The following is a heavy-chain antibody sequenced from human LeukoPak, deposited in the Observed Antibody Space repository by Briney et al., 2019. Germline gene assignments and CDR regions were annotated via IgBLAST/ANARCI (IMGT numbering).Heavy chain of an antibody. CDR1: GFTFSNYW. Sequence: GGSLRLSCVASGFTFSNYWMSWVRQAPGKGLEWGANIKQDGSEKYYVDSVVGRFTISRDNAKNSLYLQMNSLRAEDTAVYYCARDPDYYYYMDVWGKGTTVTISS. V-gene: IGHV3-7*01. CDR3: ARDPDYYYYMDV. J-gene: IGHJ6*03. CDR2: IKQDGSEK.